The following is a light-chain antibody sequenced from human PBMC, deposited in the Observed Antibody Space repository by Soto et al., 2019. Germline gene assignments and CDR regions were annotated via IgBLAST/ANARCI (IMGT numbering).Light chain of an antibody. Sequence: DIQMTQSPSTLSASVGDRVTITCRASRSISSCVAWYQRKPGKPPKLLIYDASSLESGVPSRFSGSGSGTEFTLTISSLQPDDFATYYCQQYNSYPWTFGQGTKVDIK. CDR3: QQYNSYPWT. V-gene: IGKV1-5*01. CDR2: DAS. CDR1: RSISSC. J-gene: IGKJ1*01.